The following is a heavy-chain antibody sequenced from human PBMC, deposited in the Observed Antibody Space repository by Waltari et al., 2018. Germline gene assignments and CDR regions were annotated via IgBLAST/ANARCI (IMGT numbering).Heavy chain of an antibody. CDR1: GFTFSSYA. Sequence: EVQLVESGGGLVQPGGSLRLSCAASGFTFSSYAMSWVRQARGKGLEWVSAFSGSGGGTYCADSVKGRFTIARDNSKNTLYLQMNSLRAEDTAVYYCAKAPGYSSSWYYFDYWGQGTLVTVSS. CDR2: FSGSGGGT. J-gene: IGHJ4*02. CDR3: AKAPGYSSSWYYFDY. D-gene: IGHD6-13*01. V-gene: IGHV3-23*04.